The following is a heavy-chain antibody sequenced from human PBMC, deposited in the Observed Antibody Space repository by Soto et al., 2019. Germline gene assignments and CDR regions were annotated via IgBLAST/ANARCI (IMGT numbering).Heavy chain of an antibody. V-gene: IGHV1-69*12. D-gene: IGHD6-25*01. CDR2: IFPIFGTA. CDR3: ARQGAALRDYYYGMDV. J-gene: IGHJ6*02. CDR1: GGTFSSYA. Sequence: QVQLVQSGAEVKKPGSSVKVSCKASGGTFSSYAISWVRQAPGQGLEWMGGIFPIFGTANYAQKFQGRVTITADESTCTAYMELSSLRSEDTAVYYCARQGAALRDYYYGMDVWGQGTTVTVPS.